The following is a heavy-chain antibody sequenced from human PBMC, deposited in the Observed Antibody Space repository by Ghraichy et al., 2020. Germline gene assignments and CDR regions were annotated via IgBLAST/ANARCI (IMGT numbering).Heavy chain of an antibody. Sequence: GGSLRLSCAASGFTFSTYWMNWVRQAPGKGLEWVAKIKQDGNEKYYVDSVKGRFTISRDNAKNSLYLQMNSLRAEDTAIYYCARSSSSGSCYYPFDYWGQGTLVTVSS. CDR3: ARSSSSGSCYYPFDY. J-gene: IGHJ4*02. V-gene: IGHV3-7*01. CDR1: GFTFSTYW. CDR2: IKQDGNEK. D-gene: IGHD2-15*01.